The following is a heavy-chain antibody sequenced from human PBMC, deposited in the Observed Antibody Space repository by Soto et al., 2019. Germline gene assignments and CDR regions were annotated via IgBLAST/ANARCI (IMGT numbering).Heavy chain of an antibody. CDR3: ARGGLSRGNRFDP. D-gene: IGHD2-2*01. CDR1: GYTFKTFG. Sequence: QVQLVQSGPEVKKPGASVKVSCKTSGYTFKTFGIAWVRQAPGQGLEWMGWINSGNGNTNLAQKFQGRVSMTIETSTTTAYMELKSLKSDDTAVYYCARGGLSRGNRFDPWGQGTLVTVSS. V-gene: IGHV1-18*04. J-gene: IGHJ5*02. CDR2: INSGNGNT.